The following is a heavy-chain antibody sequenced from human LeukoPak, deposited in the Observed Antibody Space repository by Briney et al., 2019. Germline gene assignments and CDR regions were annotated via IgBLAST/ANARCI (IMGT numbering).Heavy chain of an antibody. V-gene: IGHV3-20*01. CDR3: ARDNDYYYGMDV. CDR1: GFTFYDYG. Sequence: GGSLTLSCAASGFTFYDYGKSGVRRARGEGREGGSGINGNGGSTGYADSVKGRFTISRDNANNSLYLQMNSLRAEDTALYHCARDNDYYYGMDVWGQGTTVTVSS. J-gene: IGHJ6*02. CDR2: INGNGGST.